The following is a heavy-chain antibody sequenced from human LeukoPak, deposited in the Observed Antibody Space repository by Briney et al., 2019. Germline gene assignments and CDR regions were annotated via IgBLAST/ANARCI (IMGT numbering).Heavy chain of an antibody. CDR2: IYHSGST. CDR3: ARSSGRYASFDY. J-gene: IGHJ4*02. D-gene: IGHD6-19*01. Sequence: SGTLSLTCAVSGDSISSSDFWTWVRQPPGKGLEWIGEIYHSGSTNYNPSLKSRITILVDKSKNQFSLKLSSVTAADTAVYYCARSSGRYASFDYWGQGTLVTFSS. V-gene: IGHV4-4*02. CDR1: GDSISSSDF.